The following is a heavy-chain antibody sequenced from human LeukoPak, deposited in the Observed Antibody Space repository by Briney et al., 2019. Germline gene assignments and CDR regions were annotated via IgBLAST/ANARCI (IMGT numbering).Heavy chain of an antibody. CDR3: ARHRGYFWSGYYTGVSEDWFDP. V-gene: IGHV4-4*09. CDR2: IYTSGST. Sequence: SETLSLTCTVSGGSISSYYWSWIRQPPGKGLEWIGYIYTSGSTNYNPSLKSRVTISVDTSKNQFSLKLSSVTAADTAVYCCARHRGYFWSGYYTGVSEDWFDPWGQGTLVTVSS. J-gene: IGHJ5*02. D-gene: IGHD3-3*01. CDR1: GGSISSYY.